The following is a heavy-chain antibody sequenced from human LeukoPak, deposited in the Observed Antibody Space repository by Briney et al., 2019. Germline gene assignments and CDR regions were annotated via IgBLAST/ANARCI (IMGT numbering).Heavy chain of an antibody. V-gene: IGHV1-2*06. Sequence: ASVKVSCKASGYTFTGHYMHWVRQAPGQGLEWMGRINPNSGGTNYAQKFQGRITMTRDTSINTAYMELSRLRSVDTAAYYCARAGDLGTAAALSWGQGTLVTVSS. J-gene: IGHJ4*02. CDR1: GYTFTGHY. D-gene: IGHD6-13*01. CDR2: INPNSGGT. CDR3: ARAGDLGTAAALS.